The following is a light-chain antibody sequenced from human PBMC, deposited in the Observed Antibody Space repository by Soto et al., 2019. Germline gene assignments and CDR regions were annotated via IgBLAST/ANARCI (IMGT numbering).Light chain of an antibody. Sequence: QSALTQPPSASXSXXXSVTISCTGTSSDVGGYNYVSWYQQHPGKAPKLMIYEVSKRPSGVPDRFSGSKSGNTASLTVSGLQAEDEADYYCSSYAGSLYVFGTGTKLTVL. CDR3: SSYAGSLYV. V-gene: IGLV2-8*01. CDR1: SSDVGGYNY. J-gene: IGLJ1*01. CDR2: EVS.